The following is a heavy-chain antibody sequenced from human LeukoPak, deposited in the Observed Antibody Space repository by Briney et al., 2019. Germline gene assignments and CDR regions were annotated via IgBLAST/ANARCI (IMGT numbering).Heavy chain of an antibody. Sequence: ASVKVSCKASGYTFTGYYLHWVRQAPGQELEWMRRINPNSGGTNYAQKFQGRVTMTTDTSISTAYMELNRLTSDDTAVYYCAREPTVRDFNWFDPWGQGTLVTVSS. CDR2: INPNSGGT. CDR3: AREPTVRDFNWFDP. D-gene: IGHD3-10*01. CDR1: GYTFTGYY. V-gene: IGHV1-2*06. J-gene: IGHJ5*02.